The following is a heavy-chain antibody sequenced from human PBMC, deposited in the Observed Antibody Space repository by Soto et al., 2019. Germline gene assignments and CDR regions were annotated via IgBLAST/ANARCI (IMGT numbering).Heavy chain of an antibody. CDR2: IDPSDSQT. D-gene: IGHD3-22*01. CDR3: ARQIYDSDTGPNFQYYFDS. Sequence: KVSCKASGGTLNKHAITWVRQKPGKGLEWMGRIDPSDSQTYYSPSFRGHVTISVTKSITTVFLQWSSLRASDTAMYYCARQIYDSDTGPNFQYYFDSWGQGTPVPVSS. J-gene: IGHJ4*02. V-gene: IGHV5-10-1*01. CDR1: GGTLNKHA.